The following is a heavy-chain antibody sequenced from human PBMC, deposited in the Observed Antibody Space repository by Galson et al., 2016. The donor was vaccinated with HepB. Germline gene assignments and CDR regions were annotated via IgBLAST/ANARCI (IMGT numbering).Heavy chain of an antibody. CDR1: GFDFSEYY. V-gene: IGHV3-11*06. J-gene: IGHJ1*01. CDR2: ISYTGSHK. Sequence: SLRLSCAASGFDFSEYYMSWIRQAPGKGPEWVSYISYTGSHKNHIQSVKGRITITRNNARNLVLLQMNSLRAEDAAVYYCATPKDTGQYFSYPIEHWGQGTLVTVSS. CDR3: ATPKDTGQYFSYPIEH. D-gene: IGHD2-8*02.